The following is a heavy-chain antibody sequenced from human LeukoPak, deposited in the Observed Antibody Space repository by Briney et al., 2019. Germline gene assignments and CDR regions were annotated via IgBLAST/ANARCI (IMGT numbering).Heavy chain of an antibody. V-gene: IGHV3-23*01. Sequence: GSPRLPCASSGFTFCSYALSWVRQAPGEGLEWVSTVSGSGGNTYYADSVKGRFTISRDNTKNTLYLQMNSLRAEDTAVYYCVRESPVAAVGRSWFDPWGQGTLVTVSS. D-gene: IGHD6-13*01. J-gene: IGHJ5*02. CDR1: GFTFCSYA. CDR3: VRESPVAAVGRSWFDP. CDR2: VSGSGGNT.